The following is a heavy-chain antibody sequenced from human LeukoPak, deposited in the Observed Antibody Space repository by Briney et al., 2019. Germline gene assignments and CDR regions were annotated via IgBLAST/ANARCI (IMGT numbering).Heavy chain of an antibody. Sequence: GGSLRLSCAASGFTFSSYGMHWVRQAPGKGLEWVAVISYDGSNKYYADSVKGRFTISRDNSKNTLYLQMNSLRAEDTAVYYCAKDTAYGDYRDYWGQGTLVTVSS. CDR1: GFTFSSYG. CDR3: AKDTAYGDYRDY. CDR2: ISYDGSNK. V-gene: IGHV3-30*18. J-gene: IGHJ4*02. D-gene: IGHD4-17*01.